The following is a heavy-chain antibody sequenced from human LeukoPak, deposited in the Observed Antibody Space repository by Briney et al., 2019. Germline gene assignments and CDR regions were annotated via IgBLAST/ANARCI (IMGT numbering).Heavy chain of an antibody. CDR1: GGSISSGGYY. V-gene: IGHV4-31*03. CDR3: ARGSGYHTIYFDY. CDR2: IYYSGST. Sequence: SETLSLTCTVSGGSISSGGYYWSWIRQHPGTGLEWIGYIYYSGSTYYNPSLKSRVTISVDTSKNQFSLKLSSVTAADTAVYYCARGSGYHTIYFDYWGQGTLVTVSS. D-gene: IGHD3-3*01. J-gene: IGHJ4*02.